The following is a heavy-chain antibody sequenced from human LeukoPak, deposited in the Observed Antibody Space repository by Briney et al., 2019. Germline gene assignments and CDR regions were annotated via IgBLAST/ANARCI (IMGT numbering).Heavy chain of an antibody. CDR1: GFTFSSYE. CDR2: ISSRGGTI. Sequence: GGSLRLSCAASGFTFSSYEMNWVRQAPGEGLAWISYISSRGGTIKYADSVKGRFTISRDNAKNSLYLQMNSLRAEDTAVYYCARISGWYCDYWGQGTLVTVSS. J-gene: IGHJ4*02. V-gene: IGHV3-48*03. D-gene: IGHD6-19*01. CDR3: ARISGWYCDY.